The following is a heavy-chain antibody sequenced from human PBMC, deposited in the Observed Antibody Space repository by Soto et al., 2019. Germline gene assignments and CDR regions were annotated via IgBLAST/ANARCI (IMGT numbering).Heavy chain of an antibody. J-gene: IGHJ5*02. CDR2: IIPIFCTA. D-gene: IGHD3-10*01. CDR1: GGTFSSYA. Sequence: QVQLVESGAVVKKPGSSVKVSCKASGGTFSSYAISWVRQAPGQGLEWMGGIIPIFCTANNAQKFQGRVTITADEGTSTAYMELSSLRSEDTAVYYCARAGHYYGSGSYYLWFDPWGEGALVTVSS. CDR3: ARAGHYYGSGSYYLWFDP. V-gene: IGHV1-69*01.